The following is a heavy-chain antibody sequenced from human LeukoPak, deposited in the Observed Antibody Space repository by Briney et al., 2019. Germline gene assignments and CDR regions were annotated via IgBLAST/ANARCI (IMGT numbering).Heavy chain of an antibody. D-gene: IGHD1-26*01. CDR3: ARDFSGSYYENYFDY. J-gene: IGHJ4*02. Sequence: ASVKVSCKASGYDFTAYYIHWVRQAPGQGLEWMGIINPSGGSTSYAQKFQGRVTMTRDMSTSTVYMELSSLRSEDTAVYYCARDFSGSYYENYFDYWGQGTLVTVSS. V-gene: IGHV1-46*01. CDR2: INPSGGST. CDR1: GYDFTAYY.